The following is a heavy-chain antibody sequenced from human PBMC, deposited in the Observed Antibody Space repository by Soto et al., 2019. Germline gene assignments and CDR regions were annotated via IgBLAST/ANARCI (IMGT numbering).Heavy chain of an antibody. J-gene: IGHJ6*02. D-gene: IGHD3-3*01. CDR1: GVTFSSYA. CDR2: ISYDGSNK. Sequence: QVQLVESGGGVVQPGRSLRLSCAASGVTFSSYAMHWVRQAPGNGLEWVAVISYDGSNKYYADSVKGRFTISSDNSKNSLYLQMHSLRAENTAVYYCARDLTNRITICGVVIRYYYYGMDVWGQVTTVTVS. V-gene: IGHV3-30-3*01. CDR3: ARDLTNRITICGVVIRYYYYGMDV.